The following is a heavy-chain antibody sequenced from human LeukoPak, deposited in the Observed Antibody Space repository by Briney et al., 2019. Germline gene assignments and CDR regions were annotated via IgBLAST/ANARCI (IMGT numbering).Heavy chain of an antibody. CDR3: ARALPHNYDFWSGYYSPYFDY. J-gene: IGHJ4*02. D-gene: IGHD3-3*01. CDR1: GGSISSYY. Sequence: SETLSLTCTVSGGSISSYYWSWIRQPAGKGLEWIGRIYTSGSTNYNPSLKSRVTMSGDTSKNQFSLKLSSVTAADTAVYYCARALPHNYDFWSGYYSPYFDYWGQGTLVTVSS. CDR2: IYTSGST. V-gene: IGHV4-4*07.